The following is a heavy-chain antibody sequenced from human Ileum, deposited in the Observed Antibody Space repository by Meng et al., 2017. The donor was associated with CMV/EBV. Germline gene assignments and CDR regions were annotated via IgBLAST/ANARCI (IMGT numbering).Heavy chain of an antibody. J-gene: IGHJ3*02. Sequence: GGSLRLSCAASGFTFSSYWMSWVRQAPGKGLEWVANIKQDGSEKYYVDSVKGRFTISRDNAKNSLYLQMNSLRAEDTAVYYCARSTLWGYCSSSSCSNAFDIWGQGTMVTVSS. CDR2: IKQDGSEK. D-gene: IGHD2-2*01. CDR3: ARSTLWGYCSSSSCSNAFDI. V-gene: IGHV3-7*01. CDR1: GFTFSSYW.